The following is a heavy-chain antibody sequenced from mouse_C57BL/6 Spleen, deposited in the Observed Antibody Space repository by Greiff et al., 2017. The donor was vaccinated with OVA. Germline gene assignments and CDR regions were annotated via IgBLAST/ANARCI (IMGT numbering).Heavy chain of an antibody. V-gene: IGHV1-42*01. CDR2: INPSTGGT. CDR3: ASFYYDYDVNY. Sequence: VQLQQSGPELVKPGASVKISCKASGYSFTGYYMNWVKQSPEKSLEWIGEINPSTGGTTYNQKFKAKATLTVDKSSSTAYMQLKSLTSEDSAVYYCASFYYDYDVNYWGQGTTLTVSS. D-gene: IGHD2-4*01. CDR1: GYSFTGYY. J-gene: IGHJ2*01.